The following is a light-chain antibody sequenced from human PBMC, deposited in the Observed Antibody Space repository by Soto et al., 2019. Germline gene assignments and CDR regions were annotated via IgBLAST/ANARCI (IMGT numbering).Light chain of an antibody. V-gene: IGLV2-14*01. J-gene: IGLJ2*01. CDR2: EVS. CDR1: SSDVGGYNY. Sequence: QSALTQPASVSGSPGQSITISCTGSSSDVGGYNYVSWYQQHPGKALKLMIYEVSNRPSGVSNRFSGSKSGNTASLTISGLQAEDEADYYCSSYTRTTLVVFGGGTKVTVL. CDR3: SSYTRTTLVV.